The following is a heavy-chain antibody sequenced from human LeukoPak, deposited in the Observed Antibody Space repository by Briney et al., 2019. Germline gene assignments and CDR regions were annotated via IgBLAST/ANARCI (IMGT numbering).Heavy chain of an antibody. J-gene: IGHJ6*04. CDR2: MNPNSGNT. CDR3: ARVAGVLLDV. D-gene: IGHD2-15*01. CDR1: GYTFTSYD. Sequence: ASVKVSCKASGYTFTSYDINWVRQATGQGLEWMGWMNPNSGNTGYAQKFQGRVTMTRDMSTSTVYMELSSLRSEDTAVYYCARVAGVLLDVWGKGTTVTVSS. V-gene: IGHV1-8*02.